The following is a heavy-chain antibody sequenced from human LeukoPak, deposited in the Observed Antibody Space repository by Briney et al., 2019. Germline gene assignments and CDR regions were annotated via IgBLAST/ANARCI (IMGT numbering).Heavy chain of an antibody. CDR3: ARDGHCGGGTCYQNRFDP. J-gene: IGHJ5*02. V-gene: IGHV4-30-2*01. Sequence: SETLSLTCRVSGASISGYYWTWSRQPPGKGLEWIGYIYHSGSTYYNPSLKSRVTISVDRSKNQFSLKLSSVTAADTAVYYCARDGHCGGGTCYQNRFDPWGQGTLVTVSS. D-gene: IGHD2-15*01. CDR1: GASISGYY. CDR2: IYHSGST.